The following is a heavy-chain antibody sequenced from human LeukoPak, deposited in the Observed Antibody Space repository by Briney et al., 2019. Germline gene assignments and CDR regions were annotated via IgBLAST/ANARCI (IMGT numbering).Heavy chain of an antibody. CDR2: IYSGGST. CDR3: ARDFPHGDYFDY. D-gene: IGHD4-17*01. CDR1: GFTVSSNY. V-gene: IGHV3-66*01. J-gene: IGHJ4*02. Sequence: GGSLRLSCAVSGFTVSSNYMSWVRQAPGKGLEWVSVIYSGGSTYYADSVKGRFTISRDNSKNTLYLQMNSLRAEDTAVYYCARDFPHGDYFDYWGQGTLVTVSS.